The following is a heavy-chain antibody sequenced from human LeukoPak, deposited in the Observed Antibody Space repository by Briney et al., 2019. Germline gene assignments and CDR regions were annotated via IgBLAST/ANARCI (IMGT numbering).Heavy chain of an antibody. CDR2: ISSSSGYI. Sequence: GGSLRLSCAASGFTFSSYSMNWVRQAPGKGLEWVSSISSSSGYIYYADSMKGRCTISRDNAKNSLYLQMNSLRAEDTAVYYCARDSSIAAHDAFDIWGQGTMVTVSS. D-gene: IGHD6-6*01. CDR1: GFTFSSYS. J-gene: IGHJ3*02. V-gene: IGHV3-21*01. CDR3: ARDSSIAAHDAFDI.